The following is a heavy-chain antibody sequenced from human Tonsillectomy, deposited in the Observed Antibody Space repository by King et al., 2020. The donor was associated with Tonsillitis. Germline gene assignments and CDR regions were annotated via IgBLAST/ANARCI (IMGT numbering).Heavy chain of an antibody. Sequence: VQLVESGGGLVQPGGSLRLSCAASGFTFSNYAMTWVRQAPGKGLEWVSTISDGADTTYYADSVKGRFTISRDNAKSTLYLQMNSLRAEDTAVYYCANQFSDDYRPLDYWGQGTLVTVSS. CDR1: GFTFSNYA. J-gene: IGHJ4*02. CDR3: ANQFSDDYRPLDY. V-gene: IGHV3-23*04. CDR2: ISDGADTT. D-gene: IGHD4-11*01.